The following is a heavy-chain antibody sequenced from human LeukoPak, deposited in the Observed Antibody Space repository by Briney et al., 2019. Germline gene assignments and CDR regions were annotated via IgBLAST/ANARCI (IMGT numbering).Heavy chain of an antibody. CDR1: GGSISSYY. CDR2: IYYSGST. D-gene: IGHD5-18*01. CDR3: AKVDTAMVTFDY. V-gene: IGHV4-59*01. Sequence: ETLSLTCTVSGGSISSYYWSWIRQPPGKGLEWIGYIYYSGSTNYNPSLKSRVAISVDTSKNQFSLKLSSVTAADTAVYYCAKVDTAMVTFDYWGQGTLVTVSS. J-gene: IGHJ4*02.